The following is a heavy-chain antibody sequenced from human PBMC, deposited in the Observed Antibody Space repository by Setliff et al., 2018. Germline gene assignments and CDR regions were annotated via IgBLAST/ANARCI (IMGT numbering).Heavy chain of an antibody. Sequence: ASVKVSCKASGFTLSDYFIHWVRQAPGQGLEWMGWINPNSGGTNYAQRFQGRVTMTRDTSISTAYMELNRLTSDDAAMYYCARAGGTYCSNGVCRNWFDPWGQGTLVTVSS. CDR2: INPNSGGT. CDR3: ARAGGTYCSNGVCRNWFDP. CDR1: GFTLSDYF. D-gene: IGHD2-8*01. J-gene: IGHJ5*02. V-gene: IGHV1-2*02.